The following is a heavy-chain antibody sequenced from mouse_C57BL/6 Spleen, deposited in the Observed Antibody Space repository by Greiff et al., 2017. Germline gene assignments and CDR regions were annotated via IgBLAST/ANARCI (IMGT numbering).Heavy chain of an antibody. CDR3: ARGEGYRYAMDY. Sequence: VQLQQSGPELVKPGASVKISCKASGYTFTGYYMNWVKQSPGQSLEWIGDINPNNGGTNYNQKFKGKATLTVDKSSSTAYMELRSLTSEDTAVYYCARGEGYRYAMDYWGQGTSLTVSS. J-gene: IGHJ4*01. CDR2: INPNNGGT. D-gene: IGHD2-14*01. CDR1: GYTFTGYY. V-gene: IGHV1-18*01.